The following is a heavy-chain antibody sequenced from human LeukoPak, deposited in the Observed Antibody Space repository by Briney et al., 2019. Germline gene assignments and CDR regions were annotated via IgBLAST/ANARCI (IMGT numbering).Heavy chain of an antibody. D-gene: IGHD5-24*01. J-gene: IGHJ4*02. CDR1: GFTFSNYA. CDR3: AKDRRVEMATIQTY. V-gene: IGHV3-23*01. CDR2: ISGVGITK. Sequence: TGGSLRLSCEASGFTFSNYAMAWVRQAPGKGLEWVSTISGVGITKYYEDSVKGRFTISRDNSKNTLYLQMNSLRAEDTAVYYCAKDRRVEMATIQTYWGQGTLVTISS.